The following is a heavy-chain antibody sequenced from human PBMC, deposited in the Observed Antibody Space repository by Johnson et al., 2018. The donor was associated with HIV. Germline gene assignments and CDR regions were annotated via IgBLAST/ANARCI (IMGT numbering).Heavy chain of an antibody. D-gene: IGHD3-10*01. CDR1: TFTFSGYG. CDR3: AKGRGPPLGFDI. CDR2: ISYDGSDN. J-gene: IGHJ3*02. Sequence: QVQVVESGGGLVQPGRSLRLSCAASTFTFSGYGMHWVRQAPGKGLEWVALISYDGSDNYYADSVKGRFTISRDNSKSTLYLQMTSLRAEDRAVYYCAKGRGPPLGFDIWGQGTMVTVAS. V-gene: IGHV3-30*18.